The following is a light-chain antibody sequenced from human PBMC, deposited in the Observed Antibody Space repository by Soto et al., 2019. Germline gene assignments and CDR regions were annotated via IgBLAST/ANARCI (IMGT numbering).Light chain of an antibody. CDR1: QSVSNNY. CDR2: GAS. Sequence: EIVLTQSPGTLSLSPWERATLSCRARQSVSNNYLAWYQQKPGQAPRLLIYGASNRATGIPDRFSGRGSETNFTLTISRLEPEDFAVYYCQQYGSSGTFGQGTKVDIK. J-gene: IGKJ1*01. CDR3: QQYGSSGT. V-gene: IGKV3-20*01.